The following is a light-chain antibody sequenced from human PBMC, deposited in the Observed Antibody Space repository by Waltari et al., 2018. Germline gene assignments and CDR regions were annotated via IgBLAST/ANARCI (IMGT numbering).Light chain of an antibody. CDR1: HSIGRY. CDR2: GAS. V-gene: IGKV3-20*01. CDR3: QNHERLPAV. J-gene: IGKJ1*01. Sequence: EIVLTQSTGTLSLSPGERATLSCRARHSIGRYLIWYQQKPGQAPRLLIYGASTSAAGSPVRFSGRGSGTDFSLTIRRLAPEDFAVYYCQNHERLPAVFGRGTKVEIK.